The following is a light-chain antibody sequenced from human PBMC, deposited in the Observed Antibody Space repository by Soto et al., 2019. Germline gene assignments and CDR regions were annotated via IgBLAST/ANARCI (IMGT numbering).Light chain of an antibody. CDR3: QQYENLPT. CDR2: DAS. J-gene: IGKJ5*01. CDR1: QDISNY. Sequence: DIQMNQSPSSLSASVGDRVTITCQASQDISNYLNWYQQKPGKAPKLLIYDASNLETGVPSRFSGSGSGTDFTFTISRLQPEDIATYYCQQYENLPTFGQGTRLEIK. V-gene: IGKV1-33*01.